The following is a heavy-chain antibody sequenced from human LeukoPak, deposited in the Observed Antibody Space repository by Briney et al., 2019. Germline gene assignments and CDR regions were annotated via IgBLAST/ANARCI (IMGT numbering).Heavy chain of an antibody. CDR3: ARRVYGGYIEY. J-gene: IGHJ4*02. D-gene: IGHD2-8*01. CDR2: IYYSGST. Sequence: SETLSLTCSVSGGSISSYYWSWIRQPPAKGLEWIGYIYYSGSTNYNPSLKSRVTISVDTSKNQFSLKLSSMTAADTAVYYCARRVYGGYIEYWGQGTLVTVSS. V-gene: IGHV4-59*08. CDR1: GGSISSYY.